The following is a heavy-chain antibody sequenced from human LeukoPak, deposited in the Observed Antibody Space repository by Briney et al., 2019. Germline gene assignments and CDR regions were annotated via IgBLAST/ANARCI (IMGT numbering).Heavy chain of an antibody. D-gene: IGHD1-26*01. Sequence: SETLSLTCTVSGGSISSYYWSWIRQPPGKGLEWIGYIYYSGSTNYNPSLKSRVTLSVDTSKNQFSLKLSSVTAADTAVYYCARSRGGATLYYYGMDVWGQGTTVTVSS. J-gene: IGHJ6*02. CDR1: GGSISSYY. CDR3: ARSRGGATLYYYGMDV. CDR2: IYYSGST. V-gene: IGHV4-59*08.